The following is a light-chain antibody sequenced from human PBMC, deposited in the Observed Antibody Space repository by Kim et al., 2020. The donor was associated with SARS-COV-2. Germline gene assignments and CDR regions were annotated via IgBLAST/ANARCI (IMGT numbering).Light chain of an antibody. J-gene: IGKJ1*01. V-gene: IGKV1-5*01. CDR1: QSISSW. Sequence: DIQMTQSPSTLSASIGDRVTNTCRASQSISSWLAWYQQKPGKAPNLLIYDASSLESGVPSRFSGSVSGSEFTLTISSLQPDDFATYYCQQYKSYWTFGQGTKVDIK. CDR2: DAS. CDR3: QQYKSYWT.